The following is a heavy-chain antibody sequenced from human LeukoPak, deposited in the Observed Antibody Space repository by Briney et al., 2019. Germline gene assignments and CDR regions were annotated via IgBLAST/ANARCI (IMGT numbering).Heavy chain of an antibody. J-gene: IGHJ4*02. CDR2: IYYSGST. D-gene: IGHD1-20*01. V-gene: IGHV4-39*07. Sequence: SETLSLTCTVSGGSISSGGYYWSWIRQPPGKGLEWIGSIYYSGSTYYNPSLKSRVTISVDTSKNQFSLKLSSVTAADTAVYYCAGEGITGTEPFDYWGQGTLVTVSS. CDR1: GGSISSGGYY. CDR3: AGEGITGTEPFDY.